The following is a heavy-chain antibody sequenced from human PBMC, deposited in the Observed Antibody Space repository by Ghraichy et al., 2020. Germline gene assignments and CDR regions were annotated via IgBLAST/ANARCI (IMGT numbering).Heavy chain of an antibody. CDR3: ASRYSYDYAFDI. CDR1: GFTFSSYW. Sequence: GESLNISCAAFGFTFSSYWMHWVRQAPGKGLVWVSRINSDGSSTSYADSVKGRFTISRDNAKNTLYLQMNSLRAEDTVVYYCASRYSYDYAFDIWGQGTMVTVSS. D-gene: IGHD5-18*01. V-gene: IGHV3-74*01. J-gene: IGHJ3*02. CDR2: INSDGSST.